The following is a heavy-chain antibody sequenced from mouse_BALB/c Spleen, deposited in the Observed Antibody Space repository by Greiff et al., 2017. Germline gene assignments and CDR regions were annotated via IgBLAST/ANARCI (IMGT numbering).Heavy chain of an antibody. V-gene: IGHV1S56*01. Sequence: QVQLKQSGPELVKPGASVRISCKASGYTFTSYYIHWVKQRPGQGLEWIGWIYPGNVNTKYNEKFKGKATLTADKSSSTAYMQLSSLTSEDSAVYFCARDGNVAMDYWGQGTSVTVSS. CDR1: GYTFTSYY. CDR2: IYPGNVNT. J-gene: IGHJ4*01. D-gene: IGHD2-1*01. CDR3: ARDGNVAMDY.